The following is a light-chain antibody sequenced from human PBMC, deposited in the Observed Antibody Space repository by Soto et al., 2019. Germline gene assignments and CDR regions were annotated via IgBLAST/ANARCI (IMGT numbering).Light chain of an antibody. CDR3: QQYSASPRT. V-gene: IGKV3-20*01. CDR1: QTVTGNY. Sequence: EIVLTQSPGTLYFSRGDRSILACSASQTVTGNYLAWYHQKPGQPPRLLIHSASSRATGIPDRFSASGTGTDFTLTISRLEPEDFAVYYCQQYSASPRTFGQGTKVDIK. J-gene: IGKJ1*01. CDR2: SAS.